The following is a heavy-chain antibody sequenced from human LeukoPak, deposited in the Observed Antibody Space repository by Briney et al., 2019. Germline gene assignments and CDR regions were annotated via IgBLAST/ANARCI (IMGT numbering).Heavy chain of an antibody. D-gene: IGHD1-26*01. Sequence: PSETLSLTCAVSGGSISSGGYSWSWIRQPPGKGLEWIGYIYHSGSTYYNPSLKSRVTISVDRSKNQFSLKLSSVTAADTAVYYCARFSRPVGATKSFDYWGQGTLVTVSS. V-gene: IGHV4-30-2*01. CDR1: GGSISSGGYS. CDR2: IYHSGST. J-gene: IGHJ4*02. CDR3: ARFSRPVGATKSFDY.